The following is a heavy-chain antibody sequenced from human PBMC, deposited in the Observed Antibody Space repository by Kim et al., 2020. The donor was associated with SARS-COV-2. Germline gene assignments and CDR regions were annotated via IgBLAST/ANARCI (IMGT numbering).Heavy chain of an antibody. D-gene: IGHD3-10*01. J-gene: IGHJ4*02. V-gene: IGHV3-23*01. CDR3: AKSSGSYSAEGFDY. Sequence: ADSVKGRFTISRDNSKNTLYLQMNSLRAEDTAVYYCAKSSGSYSAEGFDYWGQGTLVTVSS.